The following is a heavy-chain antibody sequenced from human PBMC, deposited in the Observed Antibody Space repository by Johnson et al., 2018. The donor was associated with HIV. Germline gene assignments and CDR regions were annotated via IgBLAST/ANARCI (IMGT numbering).Heavy chain of an antibody. CDR3: ARDTYTHRTTVTESAFDI. CDR1: GFTFDDYA. J-gene: IGHJ3*02. V-gene: IGHV3-9*01. Sequence: VQLVESGGGLVQPGRSLRLSCAASGFTFDDYAMNWVRQAPGKGLEWVSGINWNSGSIAYADSVNGRFTISRDNAKKSLYLQMNSLRPEDSALYYCARDTYTHRTTVTESAFDIWGQGTMVTVSS. D-gene: IGHD4-11*01. CDR2: INWNSGSI.